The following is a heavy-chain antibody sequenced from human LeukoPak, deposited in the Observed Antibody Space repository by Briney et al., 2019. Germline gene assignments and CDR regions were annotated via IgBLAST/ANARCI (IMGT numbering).Heavy chain of an antibody. CDR2: IYYSGST. J-gene: IGHJ4*02. CDR1: GGSISSSSYY. Sequence: SETLSLTCTVSGGSISSSSYYWGWIRQPPGKGLEWIGSIYYSGSTYYNPSLKSRVTISVDTSKNQFSLKLSSVTAADTDVYYCARVAVDSSGPVDYWGQGTLVTVSS. CDR3: ARVAVDSSGPVDY. D-gene: IGHD3-22*01. V-gene: IGHV4-39*07.